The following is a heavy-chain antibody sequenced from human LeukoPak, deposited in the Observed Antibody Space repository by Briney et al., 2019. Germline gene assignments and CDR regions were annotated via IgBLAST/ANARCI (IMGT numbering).Heavy chain of an antibody. D-gene: IGHD2/OR15-2a*01. Sequence: GGSLRLSCAASRFTSSSYGMHWVRQAPGKGLEWVAVTSYDGGNKYYADSVKGRFTISRDNSKNTLYLQMNSLRAEDTAVYYCARDEGNHLFDYWGQGTLVIASS. CDR3: ARDEGNHLFDY. CDR2: TSYDGGNK. V-gene: IGHV3-30*03. J-gene: IGHJ4*02. CDR1: RFTSSSYG.